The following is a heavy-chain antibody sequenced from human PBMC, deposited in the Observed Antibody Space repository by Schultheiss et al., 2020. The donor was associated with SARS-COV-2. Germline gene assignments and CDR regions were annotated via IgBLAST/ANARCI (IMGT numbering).Heavy chain of an antibody. Sequence: GGSLRLSCAASGFTFSSYTMNWVRQAPGMGLEWLSSINGSGGDTHYADSVKGRFTISRDNSKNTVYLQMNSLRAEDTAIYFCAKAWRDIVVVPVAAYDYWGQGTLVTVSS. CDR2: INGSGGDT. V-gene: IGHV3-23*01. CDR3: AKAWRDIVVVPVAAYDY. D-gene: IGHD2-15*01. CDR1: GFTFSSYT. J-gene: IGHJ4*02.